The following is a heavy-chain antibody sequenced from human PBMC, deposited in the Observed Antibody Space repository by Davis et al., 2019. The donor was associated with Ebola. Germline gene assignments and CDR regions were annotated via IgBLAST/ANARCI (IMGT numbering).Heavy chain of an antibody. CDR1: GFTFSRFG. D-gene: IGHD6-19*01. J-gene: IGHJ4*02. CDR3: AKDSIAVAGSYFDY. V-gene: IGHV3-30*18. CDR2: ISYDGSNK. Sequence: GESLKISCAASGFTFSRFGMHWVRQAPGKGLEWVAVISYDGSNKYYADSVKGRFTISRDNSKNTLYLQMNSLRAEDTAVYYCAKDSIAVAGSYFDYWGQGTLVTVSS.